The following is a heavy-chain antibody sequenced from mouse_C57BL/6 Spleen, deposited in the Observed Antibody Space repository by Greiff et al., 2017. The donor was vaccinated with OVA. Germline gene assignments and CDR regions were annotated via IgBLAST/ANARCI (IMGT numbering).Heavy chain of an antibody. CDR2: IYPGDGDT. D-gene: IGHD2-4*01. V-gene: IGHV1-82*01. J-gene: IGHJ1*03. CDR3: ARYYDYDRYWYFDV. Sequence: VQLQESGPELVKPGASVKISCKASGYAFSSSWMNWVKQRPGKGLEWIGRIYPGDGDTNYNGKFKGKATLTADKSSSTAYMQLSSLTSEDSAVYFCARYYDYDRYWYFDVWGTGTTVTVSS. CDR1: GYAFSSSW.